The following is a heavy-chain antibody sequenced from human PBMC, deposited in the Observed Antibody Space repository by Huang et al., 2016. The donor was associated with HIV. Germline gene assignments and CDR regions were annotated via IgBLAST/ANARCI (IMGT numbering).Heavy chain of an antibody. Sequence: QMQLVQSGPEVKKPGTSVKVSCKASGFTFTSSAVQWVRQARGQRLEWRGWIVVGSGNTNYAQKFQERVTITRDMSTSTAYMELSSLRSEDTAVYYCAADLGGSYYNYYYGMDVWGQGTTVTVSS. CDR1: GFTFTSSA. CDR3: AADLGGSYYNYYYGMDV. D-gene: IGHD1-26*01. J-gene: IGHJ6*02. CDR2: IVVGSGNT. V-gene: IGHV1-58*01.